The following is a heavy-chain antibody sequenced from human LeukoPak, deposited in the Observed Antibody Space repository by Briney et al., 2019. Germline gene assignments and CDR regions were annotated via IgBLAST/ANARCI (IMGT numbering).Heavy chain of an antibody. J-gene: IGHJ2*01. Sequence: PSETLSLTCTVSGGSISSYYWSSIRQPAGKGLEWIGRIYTSGSTNYNPSLKSRVTMSVDTSKNQFSLKLSTVTAADTAVYYCAREWAMGYGQEYFDLWGRGTLVTVSS. CDR1: GGSISSYY. CDR3: AREWAMGYGQEYFDL. V-gene: IGHV4-4*07. D-gene: IGHD5-12*01. CDR2: IYTSGST.